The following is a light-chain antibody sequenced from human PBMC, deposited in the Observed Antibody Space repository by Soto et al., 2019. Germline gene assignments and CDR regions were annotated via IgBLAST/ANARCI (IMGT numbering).Light chain of an antibody. CDR3: QQYNNWPHT. CDR2: GAS. V-gene: IGKV3-15*01. CDR1: QSVNFN. Sequence: EIVMTQSPATLSVSPGGRATLSCRASQSVNFNLAWYQQKPGQSPRLLVYGASTRATGLPARFSGRGSGTEFIITIPGLHFAHLAIYYRQQYNNWPHTFGQGTTL. J-gene: IGKJ2*01.